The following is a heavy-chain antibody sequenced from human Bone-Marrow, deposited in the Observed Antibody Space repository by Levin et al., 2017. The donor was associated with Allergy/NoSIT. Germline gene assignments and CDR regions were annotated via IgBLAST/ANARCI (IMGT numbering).Heavy chain of an antibody. D-gene: IGHD3-22*01. V-gene: IGHV1-2*02. J-gene: IGHJ3*01. CDR1: GYIFTDYY. CDR3: AILTHYYDSSGPHSFDV. CDR2: VNPKTGGT. Sequence: ASVKVSCEASGYIFTDYYIHWVRQAPGQGLEWMGWVNPKTGGTHYIQKFDGRVTMTRDASLSTAYMELSRLTSDDTAVYFCAILTHYYDSSGPHSFDVWGQGTMVTVTS.